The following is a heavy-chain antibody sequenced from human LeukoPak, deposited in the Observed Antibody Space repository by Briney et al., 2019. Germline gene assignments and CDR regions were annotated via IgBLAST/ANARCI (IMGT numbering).Heavy chain of an antibody. CDR3: AKEGDYDSSGYSFDY. CDR2: ISYDGSNK. D-gene: IGHD3-22*01. CDR1: GFTFSSYG. Sequence: GGSLRLSCAASGFTFSSYGMHWVRQVPGKGLEWVAVISYDGSNKYYADSVKGRFTISRDNSKNTLYLQMNSLRAEDTAVYYCAKEGDYDSSGYSFDYWGQGTLVTVSS. V-gene: IGHV3-30*18. J-gene: IGHJ4*02.